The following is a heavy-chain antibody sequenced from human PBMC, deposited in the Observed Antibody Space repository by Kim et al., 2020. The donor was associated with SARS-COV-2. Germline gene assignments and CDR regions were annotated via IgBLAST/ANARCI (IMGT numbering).Heavy chain of an antibody. CDR3: AREANYYDSSGYYRWFDP. Sequence: SETLSLTCTVSGGSISSYYWSWIRQPPGKGLEWIGYIYYSGSTNYNPSLKSRVTISVDSSKNQFSLKLSSVTAADTAVYYCAREANYYDSSGYYRWFDPWGQGTLVTVSS. CDR2: IYYSGST. CDR1: GGSISSYY. D-gene: IGHD3-22*01. J-gene: IGHJ5*02. V-gene: IGHV4-59*13.